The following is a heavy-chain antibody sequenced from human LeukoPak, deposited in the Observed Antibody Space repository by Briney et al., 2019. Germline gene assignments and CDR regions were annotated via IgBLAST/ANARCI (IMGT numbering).Heavy chain of an antibody. CDR3: ARDQYHELFDY. Sequence: PSQTLSLTCIFSGASIPSGGYYWSWIPHHPGKGLKWIGYISYSGSTYYNPSLKSRVTISVDTSKNQFSLKLSSVTAADTAVYYCARDQYHELFDYWGQGTLVAVSS. V-gene: IGHV4-31*03. CDR1: GASIPSGGYY. J-gene: IGHJ4*02. CDR2: ISYSGST. D-gene: IGHD2-2*01.